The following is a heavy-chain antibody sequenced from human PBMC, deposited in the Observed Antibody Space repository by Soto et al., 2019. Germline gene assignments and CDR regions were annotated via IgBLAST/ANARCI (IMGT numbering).Heavy chain of an antibody. V-gene: IGHV3-23*01. CDR2: ISGSGGST. Sequence: GGSLRLSCAASGFTFSSYAMSWVRQAPGKGLEWVSAISGSGGSTYYADSVKGRFTISRDNSKNTLYLQMNSLRAEDTAVYYCAKAFFSPHVLRFLEWLPDAFDIWGQGTMVTVSS. D-gene: IGHD3-3*01. CDR3: AKAFFSPHVLRFLEWLPDAFDI. CDR1: GFTFSSYA. J-gene: IGHJ3*02.